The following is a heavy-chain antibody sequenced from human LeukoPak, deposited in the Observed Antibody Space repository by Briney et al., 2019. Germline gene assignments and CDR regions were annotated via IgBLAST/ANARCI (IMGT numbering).Heavy chain of an antibody. V-gene: IGHV3-53*01. D-gene: IGHD6-13*01. Sequence: GGSLRLSCAASGFTVNSNYMSWVRQAPGKGLEWVSVIYSGGSTYFADSVKGRFTISRDNSKNTLYLQMNSLRAEDTAVYYCARDGEELDYGMDVWGQGTTVTVSS. CDR1: GFTVNSNY. J-gene: IGHJ6*02. CDR3: ARDGEELDYGMDV. CDR2: IYSGGST.